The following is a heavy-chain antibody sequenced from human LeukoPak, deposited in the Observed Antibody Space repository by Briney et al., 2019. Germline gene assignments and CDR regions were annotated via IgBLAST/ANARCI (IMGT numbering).Heavy chain of an antibody. Sequence: SETLSLTCDVSGGSIDSTNWWNWVRQPPGKGLEWIGEIHHDGRINYNPSLKSRVTLSVDKSKNQFSLRLNSVTAADTAVYYCARGRGYYDFWSGYYGYFDYWGQGTLVTVSS. J-gene: IGHJ4*02. CDR1: GGSIDSTNW. CDR3: ARGRGYYDFWSGYYGYFDY. CDR2: IHHDGRI. V-gene: IGHV4/OR15-8*01. D-gene: IGHD3-3*01.